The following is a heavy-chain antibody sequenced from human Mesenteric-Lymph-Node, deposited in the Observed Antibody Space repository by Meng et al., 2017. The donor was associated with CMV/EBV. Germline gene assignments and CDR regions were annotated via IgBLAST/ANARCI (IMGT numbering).Heavy chain of an antibody. CDR1: FTFSSYS. CDR2: ISCSGGST. J-gene: IGHJ5*02. D-gene: IGHD6-13*01. CDR3: AKAITRGSSWLYNWFDP. V-gene: IGHV3-23*01. Sequence: FTFSSYSSGLVRPAPGKGVGWVSGISCSGGSTYYADSVKGRFTISRDNSKNTLYLQMNSLRAEDTAVYYCAKAITRGSSWLYNWFDPWGQGTLVTVSS.